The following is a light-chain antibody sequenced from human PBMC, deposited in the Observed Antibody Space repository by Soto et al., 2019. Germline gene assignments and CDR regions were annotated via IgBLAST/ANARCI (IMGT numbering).Light chain of an antibody. CDR1: QSVNSNF. CDR3: QQYGRAPLLYT. V-gene: IGKV3-20*01. J-gene: IGKJ2*01. CDR2: GSS. Sequence: EIVLTQSPGTLSLSPGERATISCRASQSVNSNFLAWYQQKPGQAPRLLVYGSSARAAGVPDRFSGSGSGADFTLTISRLKPEDFAVYYCQQYGRAPLLYTFGQGTKLGVK.